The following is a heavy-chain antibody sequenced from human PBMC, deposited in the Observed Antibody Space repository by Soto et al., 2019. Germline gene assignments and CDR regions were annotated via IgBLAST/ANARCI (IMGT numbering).Heavy chain of an antibody. Sequence: QVQLQESGPGLVRPSQTLSLTCTVSGASIISLDYYWTCIRQPPGKGLEWIGHIYHTGATYYNPSLECRVVMSVDTSNNQFSLKLSSVTAADTAVFYCARGAVVNLVRGVMGGNWFDPWGQGTLVTVSS. J-gene: IGHJ5*02. D-gene: IGHD3-10*01. CDR1: GASIISLDYY. CDR3: ARGAVVNLVRGVMGGNWFDP. V-gene: IGHV4-30-4*01. CDR2: IYHTGAT.